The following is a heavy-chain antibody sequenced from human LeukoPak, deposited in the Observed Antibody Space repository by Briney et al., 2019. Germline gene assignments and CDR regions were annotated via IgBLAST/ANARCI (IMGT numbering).Heavy chain of an antibody. V-gene: IGHV3-21*01. CDR3: ARTYDDILSYYNPYFEY. Sequence: GGSLRLSCAASGFTFNTYIMNWVRQAPGKGLEWVSSITASSTAIYSADSVKGRFTISRDNAKNILYLQINSLRAEDTAVYYCARTYDDILSYYNPYFEYWAQGILVTVST. J-gene: IGHJ4*02. CDR2: ITASSTAI. D-gene: IGHD3-9*01. CDR1: GFTFNTYI.